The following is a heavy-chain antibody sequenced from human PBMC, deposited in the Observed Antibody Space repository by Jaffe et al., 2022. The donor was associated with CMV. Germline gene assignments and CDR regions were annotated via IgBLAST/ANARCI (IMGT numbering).Heavy chain of an antibody. J-gene: IGHJ4*02. Sequence: EVQLVESGGGLVQPGGSLRLSCAASGFTFSSYEMNWVRQAPGKGLEWVSYISSSGSTIYYADSVKGRFTISRDNAKNSLYLQMNSLRAEDTAVYYCARVPGDYYGSRPIDYWGQGTLVTVSS. CDR2: ISSSGSTI. CDR1: GFTFSSYE. D-gene: IGHD3-10*01. V-gene: IGHV3-48*03. CDR3: ARVPGDYYGSRPIDY.